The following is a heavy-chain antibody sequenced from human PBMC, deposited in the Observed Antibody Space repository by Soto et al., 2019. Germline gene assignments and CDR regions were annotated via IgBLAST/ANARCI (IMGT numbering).Heavy chain of an antibody. CDR3: ASAEVDY. J-gene: IGHJ4*02. V-gene: IGHV3-74*01. Sequence: GGSLRLSCAASGFSFGDSWMHWVRQAPGKGPEWVSRMTSDGRTIQYADSVKGRFTASRDNAKSTLYLQMNSLRAEDTAVYYCASAEVDYWGPGSLVTVSS. CDR1: GFSFGDSW. CDR2: MTSDGRTI.